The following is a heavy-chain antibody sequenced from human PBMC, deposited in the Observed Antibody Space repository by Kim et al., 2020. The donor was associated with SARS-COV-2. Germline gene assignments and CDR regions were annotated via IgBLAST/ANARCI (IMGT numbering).Heavy chain of an antibody. D-gene: IGHD6-19*01. J-gene: IGHJ4*02. CDR3: ARLSSPGIAVAGGVDY. Sequence: SETLSLTCTVSGGSISSSSYYWGWIRQPPGKGLEWIGSIYYSGSTYYNPSLKSRVTISVDTSKNQFSLKLSSVTAADTAVYYCARLSSPGIAVAGGVDYWGQGTLVTVSS. V-gene: IGHV4-39*01. CDR2: IYYSGST. CDR1: GGSISSSSYY.